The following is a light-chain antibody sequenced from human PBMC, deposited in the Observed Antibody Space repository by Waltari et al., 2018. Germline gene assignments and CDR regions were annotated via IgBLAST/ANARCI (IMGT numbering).Light chain of an antibody. CDR1: QSISSY. V-gene: IGKV1-39*01. J-gene: IGKJ5*01. Sequence: DIQMTQSPSSLSASVRGRVPITCRASQSISSYLNWYQQKPGKAPKLLIYAASSLQSGVTSSFSGSGSGTDFTLTISSLQPEDFATYYCQQSYSTPITFGQGTRLEIK. CDR2: AAS. CDR3: QQSYSTPIT.